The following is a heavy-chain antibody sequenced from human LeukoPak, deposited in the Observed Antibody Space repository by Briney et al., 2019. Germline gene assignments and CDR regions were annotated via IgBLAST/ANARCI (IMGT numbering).Heavy chain of an antibody. D-gene: IGHD3-22*01. V-gene: IGHV3-30*18. J-gene: IGHJ4*02. CDR3: ANLIGSDYYDSSGHVPLDY. Sequence: SCKASGGTFSSYGMHWVRQAPGKGLEWVAVISYDGSNKYYADSVKGRFTISRDNSKNTLYLQMNSLRAEDTAVYYCANLIGSDYYDSSGHVPLDYWGQGTLVTVSS. CDR2: ISYDGSNK. CDR1: GGTFSSYG.